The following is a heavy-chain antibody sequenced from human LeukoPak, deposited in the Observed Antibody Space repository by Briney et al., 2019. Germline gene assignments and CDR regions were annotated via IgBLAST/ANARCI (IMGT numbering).Heavy chain of an antibody. Sequence: SETLSLTCTVSGGSISSYYWSWIRQPPGKGLEWIGYIYTSGSTNYNPSLKSRVTISVDTSKNQFSLKLSSVTAADTAVYYCARNVGPPYYYYYMDVWGKGTTVTVSS. D-gene: IGHD1-26*01. CDR1: GGSISSYY. CDR3: ARNVGPPYYYYYMDV. CDR2: IYTSGST. J-gene: IGHJ6*03. V-gene: IGHV4-4*09.